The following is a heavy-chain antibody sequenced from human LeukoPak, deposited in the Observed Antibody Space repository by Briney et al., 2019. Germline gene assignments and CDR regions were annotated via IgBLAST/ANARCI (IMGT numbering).Heavy chain of an antibody. CDR1: GGSVSSGTYY. CDR3: ARAPYCTRTCVGGPTNWFDP. J-gene: IGHJ5*02. V-gene: IGHV4-31*03. D-gene: IGHD2-8*01. CDR2: LSYSGRT. Sequence: PSVTLSLTCTVSGGSVSSGTYYWSWIRQHPGKGLECIGYLSYSGRTNYNPSLRSRVTMSLDTSMNQFSLKLRSVTAADTAVYYCARAPYCTRTCVGGPTNWFDPWGQGTLVTVSS.